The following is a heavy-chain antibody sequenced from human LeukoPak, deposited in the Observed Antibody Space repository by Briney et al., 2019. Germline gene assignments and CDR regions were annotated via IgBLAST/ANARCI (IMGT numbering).Heavy chain of an antibody. V-gene: IGHV1-8*01. CDR3: ARGNGDYYYYYYGMDV. D-gene: IGHD4-17*01. J-gene: IGHJ6*02. CDR2: MNPNSGNT. Sequence: GASVKVSCKASGYTFTSYDINWVRQATGQGLEWMGWMNPNSGNTGYAQKFQGRVTMTRNTSISTAYMELSSLRSDDTAVYYCARGNGDYYYYYYGMDVWGQGTTVTVSS. CDR1: GYTFTSYD.